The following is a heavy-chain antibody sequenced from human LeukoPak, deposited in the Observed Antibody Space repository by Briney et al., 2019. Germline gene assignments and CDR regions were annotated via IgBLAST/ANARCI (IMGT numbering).Heavy chain of an antibody. D-gene: IGHD4-17*01. Sequence: ASVKVSCKASGYTFTGYYMHWVRQAPGQGLECMGRINPNGGGTNYAQKFQGRVTMTRDTSISTAYMELSRLRSDDTAVYYCARGAQVSTVMLPWGQGTLVTVSS. J-gene: IGHJ4*02. CDR2: INPNGGGT. CDR3: ARGAQVSTVMLP. V-gene: IGHV1-2*06. CDR1: GYTFTGYY.